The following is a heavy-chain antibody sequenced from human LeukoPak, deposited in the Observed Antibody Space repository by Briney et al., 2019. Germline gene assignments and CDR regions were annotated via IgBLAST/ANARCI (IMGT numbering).Heavy chain of an antibody. D-gene: IGHD4-17*01. V-gene: IGHV1-18*01. CDR3: ARVGRTVTHYYYYYYYMDV. CDR2: ISAYNGNT. CDR1: GYTFTSYG. J-gene: IGHJ6*03. Sequence: ASVKVSCKASGYTFTSYGISWVRQAPGQGLEWTGWISAYNGNTNYAQKLQGRVTMTTDTSTSTAYMELRSLRSDDTAVYYCARVGRTVTHYYYYYYYMDVWGKGTTVTISS.